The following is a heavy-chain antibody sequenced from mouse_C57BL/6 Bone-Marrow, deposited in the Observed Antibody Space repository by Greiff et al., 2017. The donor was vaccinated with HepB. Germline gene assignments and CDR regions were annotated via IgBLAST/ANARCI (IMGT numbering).Heavy chain of an antibody. Sequence: EVQLQESVAELVRPGASVKLSCTASGFNIKNNYMHWVKQRPEQGLEWIGRIDPANGNTKYAPKLQGKATITADTSSNTAYLQHSSLTSEDTAIYYWTRRGLRRLKYFDVWGTGTTVTVSS. V-gene: IGHV14-3*01. D-gene: IGHD1-2*01. CDR2: IDPANGNT. J-gene: IGHJ1*03. CDR3: TRRGLRRLKYFDV. CDR1: GFNIKNNY.